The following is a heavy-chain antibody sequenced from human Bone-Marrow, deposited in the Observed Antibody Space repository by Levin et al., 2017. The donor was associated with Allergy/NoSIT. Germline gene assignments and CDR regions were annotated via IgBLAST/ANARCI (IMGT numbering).Heavy chain of an antibody. J-gene: IGHJ5*02. V-gene: IGHV4-59*01. CDR3: ARGGYSNTASWFDP. CDR1: GGSISSYY. D-gene: IGHD6-13*01. Sequence: HSQTLSLTCTVSGGSISSYYWSWIRQPPGKGLEWIGYIYYSGSTNYNPSLKSRVTISVDTSKNQFSLKLSSVTAADTAVYYCARGGYSNTASWFDPWGQGTLVTVSS. CDR2: IYYSGST.